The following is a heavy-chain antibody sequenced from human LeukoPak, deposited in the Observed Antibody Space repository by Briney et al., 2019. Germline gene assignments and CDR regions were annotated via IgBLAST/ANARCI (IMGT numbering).Heavy chain of an antibody. D-gene: IGHD3-22*01. V-gene: IGHV3-74*01. Sequence: AGSLRLSCAASGFTFSSYWMHWVRQAPGKGLVWVSRIFGDGRTTTYADSVKGRFTISRDNAKNTLYLQMDSLRADDTAVYYCARDRTEDYGSSGPPKYWGHGTLVTVSS. CDR2: IFGDGRTT. CDR3: ARDRTEDYGSSGPPKY. CDR1: GFTFSSYW. J-gene: IGHJ4*01.